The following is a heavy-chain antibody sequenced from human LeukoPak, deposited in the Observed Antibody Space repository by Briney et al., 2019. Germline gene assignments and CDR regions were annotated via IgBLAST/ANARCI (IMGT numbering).Heavy chain of an antibody. Sequence: GRSLRLSCAASGFTFITYAMHWVRQAPGKGLEWVAVISCDGSNEYYVDSVKGRFTISRDNSKNILYLQMNSLTAEDTAVYYCARDSLKNGCNYDYFDYWGQGTLVTVSS. V-gene: IGHV3-30-3*01. D-gene: IGHD5-24*01. CDR3: ARDSLKNGCNYDYFDY. CDR2: ISCDGSNE. CDR1: GFTFITYA. J-gene: IGHJ4*02.